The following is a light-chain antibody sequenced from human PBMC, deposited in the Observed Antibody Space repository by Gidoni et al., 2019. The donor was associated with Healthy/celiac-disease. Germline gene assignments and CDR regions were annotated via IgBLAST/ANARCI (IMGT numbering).Light chain of an antibody. J-gene: IGLJ1*01. Sequence: QSALTQPASVSGSPGQSITISCTGTRSDVGGYNYVSWYQQHPGNAPKLMIYDVINRPSGVSNRFSGSKSGNTASLTISGLQAEDEADYYCSSYTSISTYVFGTGTKVTVL. CDR3: SSYTSISTYV. CDR1: RSDVGGYNY. CDR2: DVI. V-gene: IGLV2-14*01.